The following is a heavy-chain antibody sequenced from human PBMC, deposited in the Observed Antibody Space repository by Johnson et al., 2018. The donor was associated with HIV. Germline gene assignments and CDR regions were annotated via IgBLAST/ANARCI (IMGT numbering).Heavy chain of an antibody. J-gene: IGHJ3*02. V-gene: IGHV3-7*01. CDR1: GFAFNTYW. CDR3: ARDPVWGDPDAFDI. D-gene: IGHD3-16*01. Sequence: EQLVESGGDLVQPGGSLRLSCAASGFAFNTYWMSWVRQTPGKGLEWVASIKQEGGEHYYLDSVKGTFTSSRNNAKNPLYLQMGRLRAEDTAVYYCARDPVWGDPDAFDIWGQGTMVTVSS. CDR2: IKQEGGEH.